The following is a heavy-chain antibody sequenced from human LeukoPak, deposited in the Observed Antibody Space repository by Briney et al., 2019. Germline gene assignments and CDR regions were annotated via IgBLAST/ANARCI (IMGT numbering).Heavy chain of an antibody. CDR1: GFTFSSYG. D-gene: IGHD4-17*01. V-gene: IGHV3-30*02. CDR2: IRYDGSNK. Sequence: GGSLRLSCAASGFTFSSYGMHWVRHAPGKGLEWVAFIRYDGSNKYYADSVKGRFTISRDNSKNTLYLQMNSLRAEDTAVYYCAKGILRYGDYPNWGQGTLVTVSS. J-gene: IGHJ4*02. CDR3: AKGILRYGDYPN.